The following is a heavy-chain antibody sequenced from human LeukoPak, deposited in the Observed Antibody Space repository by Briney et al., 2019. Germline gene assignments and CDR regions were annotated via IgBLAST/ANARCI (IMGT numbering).Heavy chain of an antibody. V-gene: IGHV3-23*01. Sequence: GGSLRLSCAASGFTFSSYGMSWVRQAPGKWLEWVSAISGSGGSTYYADSVKGRFTISRDNSKNTLYLQMNSLRAEDTAVYYCAKGVVRYFDWYDYWGQGTLVTVSS. J-gene: IGHJ4*02. D-gene: IGHD3-9*01. CDR3: AKGVVRYFDWYDY. CDR2: ISGSGGST. CDR1: GFTFSSYG.